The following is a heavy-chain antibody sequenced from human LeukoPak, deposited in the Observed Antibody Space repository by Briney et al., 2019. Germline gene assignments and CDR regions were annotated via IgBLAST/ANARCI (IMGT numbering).Heavy chain of an antibody. CDR3: ARDYTFQDSPGD. Sequence: ASVKVSCKASGYTFTGYYMHWVPQAPGQGLEWMGRINPNSGGTNYAQKFQGRVTMTRDTSISTAYMEMSRLGSADTAVYYCARDYTFQDSPGDWGQGTLVTVSS. D-gene: IGHD3-16*01. CDR1: GYTFTGYY. CDR2: INPNSGGT. J-gene: IGHJ4*02. V-gene: IGHV1-2*06.